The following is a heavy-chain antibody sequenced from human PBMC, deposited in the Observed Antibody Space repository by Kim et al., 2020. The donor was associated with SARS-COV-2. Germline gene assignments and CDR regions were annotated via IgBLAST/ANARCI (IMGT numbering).Heavy chain of an antibody. CDR3: ARDPYCSSTSCLDY. CDR2: INTNTGNT. V-gene: IGHV7-4-1*02. Sequence: ASVKVSCKASGYTFTSYAMNWVRQAPGQGLEWMGWINTNTGNTTYAQGFTGRFVFSLDTSVSTAYLQISSLKAEDTAVYYCARDPYCSSTSCLDYWGQGTLVTVSS. J-gene: IGHJ4*02. CDR1: GYTFTSYA. D-gene: IGHD2-2*01.